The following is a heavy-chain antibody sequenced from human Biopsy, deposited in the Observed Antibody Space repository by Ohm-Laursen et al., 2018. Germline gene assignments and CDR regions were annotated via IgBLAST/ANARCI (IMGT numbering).Heavy chain of an antibody. CDR3: AADINVWNVNY. D-gene: IGHD1-1*01. Sequence: ASVKVSCKVSGYTLTELSMHWVRQAPGKGLKRMGGFAPENGKTVYAQNFQARVSMTEDTSTDTAYVELRSLRSEDTAVYYCAADINVWNVNYWGQGTQVTVSS. CDR1: GYTLTELS. CDR2: FAPENGKT. J-gene: IGHJ4*02. V-gene: IGHV1-24*01.